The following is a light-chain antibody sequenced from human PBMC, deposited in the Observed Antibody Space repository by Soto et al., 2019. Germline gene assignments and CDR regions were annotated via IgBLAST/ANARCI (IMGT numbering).Light chain of an antibody. V-gene: IGKV1-39*01. CDR1: QNIGTY. CDR3: QQSYTSPPALT. Sequence: DIQMTQSPSSLSASVGDRVTITCRASQNIGTYLHWYQQKPGKAPKLLIYGASSLQSGVPSRFSGRGSGTEFPLTVSSLQPEDFATYYCQQSYTSPPALTFGGGTKVEI. CDR2: GAS. J-gene: IGKJ4*01.